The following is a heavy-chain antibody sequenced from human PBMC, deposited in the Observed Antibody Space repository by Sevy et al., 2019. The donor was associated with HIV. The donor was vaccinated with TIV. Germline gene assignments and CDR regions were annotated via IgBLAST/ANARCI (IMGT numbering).Heavy chain of an antibody. D-gene: IGHD5-12*01. CDR2: ISSNGNFE. CDR1: GFRLNTYA. Sequence: GGSLRLSCSASGFRLNTYAMHWVRQAPGKGMEWVSIISSNGNFESYAASVKGRFTISKDNSKNTVSLQMNSLRPEATAMYYCARDAGYTTKFHPLHWGQGTLVTVSS. J-gene: IGHJ4*02. V-gene: IGHV3-30*04. CDR3: ARDAGYTTKFHPLH.